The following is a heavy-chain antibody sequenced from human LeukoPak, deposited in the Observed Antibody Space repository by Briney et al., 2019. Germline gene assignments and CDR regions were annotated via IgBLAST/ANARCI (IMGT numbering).Heavy chain of an antibody. CDR1: GFTFSSYA. CDR3: ARGLMGGYPLFDY. V-gene: IGHV3-20*04. J-gene: IGHJ4*01. D-gene: IGHD3-22*01. CDR2: VNWHGGST. Sequence: GGSLRLSCAASGFTFSSYAMSWVPQAPGKGLEWVSNVNWHGGSTNYADSVKGRFTISRDNAKNSLYLQMNRLRAEDTAFYYCARGLMGGYPLFDYWGHGTLVTVSS.